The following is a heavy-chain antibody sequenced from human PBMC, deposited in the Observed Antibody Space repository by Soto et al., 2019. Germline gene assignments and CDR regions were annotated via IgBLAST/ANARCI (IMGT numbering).Heavy chain of an antibody. CDR1: GFIVSSNY. V-gene: IGHV3-53*04. CDR2: LYSGGAT. J-gene: IGHJ4*02. Sequence: GGSMRLSCAASGFIVSSNYMTWVRQAPGKGLEWVSLLYSGGATHYAASVKGRFTISSHSSQNTLFLQMNSLRTEDTATYYCVRGRYGSEIHWGQGTKVTVSS. CDR3: VRGRYGSEIH. D-gene: IGHD3-10*01.